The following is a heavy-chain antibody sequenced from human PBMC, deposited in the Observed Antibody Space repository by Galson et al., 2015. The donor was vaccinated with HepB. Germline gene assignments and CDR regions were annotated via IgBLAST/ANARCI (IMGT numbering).Heavy chain of an antibody. CDR1: GFTFSRYA. V-gene: IGHV3-33*01. Sequence: SLRLSCAASGFTFSRYAMHWVRQAPGKGLSWVAVIWSNGSKKYHADSVKGRFTISRDNSKNTLYLQTNSLRGEDTAVYYCSRETSGSYDYWGQGTLVTVSS. CDR3: SRETSGSYDY. D-gene: IGHD1-26*01. CDR2: IWSNGSKK. J-gene: IGHJ4*02.